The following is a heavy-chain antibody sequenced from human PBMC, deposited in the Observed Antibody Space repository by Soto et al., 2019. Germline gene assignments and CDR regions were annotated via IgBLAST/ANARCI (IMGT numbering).Heavy chain of an antibody. CDR1: GFTFSSYA. V-gene: IGHV3-30-3*01. D-gene: IGHD3-10*01. CDR2: ISYDGSNK. J-gene: IGHJ4*02. CDR3: ARDSDLVKLWFGEPIGGYYFDY. Sequence: QVQLVESGGGVVQPGRSLRLSCAASGFTFSSYAMHWVRQAPGKGLEWVAVISYDGSNKYYADSVKGRFTISRDNSKNTLYLQMNSLRAEDTAVYYCARDSDLVKLWFGEPIGGYYFDYWGQGTLVTVSS.